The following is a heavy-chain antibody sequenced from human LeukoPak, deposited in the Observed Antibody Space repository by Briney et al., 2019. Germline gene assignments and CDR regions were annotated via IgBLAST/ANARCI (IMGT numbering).Heavy chain of an antibody. CDR3: ARGFYYFDY. D-gene: IGHD2/OR15-2a*01. V-gene: IGHV4-59*01. CDR2: IYYSGST. CDR1: GGSISSYY. Sequence: SETLSLTCTVSGGSISSYYWSWIRQPPGKGLEWIGYIYYSGSTNYNPSLKSRVTISVDTSKNQFSLKLSSVTAADTAVYYCARGFYYFDYWGQGTLVTVSS. J-gene: IGHJ4*02.